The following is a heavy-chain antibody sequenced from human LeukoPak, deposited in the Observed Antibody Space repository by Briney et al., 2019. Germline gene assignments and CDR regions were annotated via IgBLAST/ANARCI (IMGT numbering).Heavy chain of an antibody. J-gene: IGHJ3*02. CDR2: INSAGIST. D-gene: IGHD2-21*01. V-gene: IGHV3-74*01. Sequence: PGGSLRLSCTASGFTFSSYWMHWVRQVPGKGLVWVSRINSAGISTNYADSVKGRFTISRDNAKNTLYLQMNSLRAEDTAIYYCARGRLRVIDAFDIWGQGTMVTVSS. CDR1: GFTFSSYW. CDR3: ARGRLRVIDAFDI.